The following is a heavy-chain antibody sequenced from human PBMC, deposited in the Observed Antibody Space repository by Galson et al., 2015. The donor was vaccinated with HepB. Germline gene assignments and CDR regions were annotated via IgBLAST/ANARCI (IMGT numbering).Heavy chain of an antibody. CDR2: ISGSGGST. CDR1: GFTFSSYA. V-gene: IGHV3-23*01. CDR3: AKNRNPYIVVVVAAPH. J-gene: IGHJ4*02. Sequence: SLRLSCAASGFTFSSYAMSWVRQAPGKGLEWVSAISGSGGSTYYADSVKGRFTISRDNSKNTLYLQMNSLRAEDTAVYYCAKNRNPYIVVVVAAPHWGQGTLVTVSS. D-gene: IGHD2-15*01.